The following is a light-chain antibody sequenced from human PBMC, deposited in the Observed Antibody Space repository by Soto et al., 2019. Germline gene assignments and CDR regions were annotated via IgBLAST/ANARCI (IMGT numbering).Light chain of an antibody. CDR1: QRVSNNY. CDR2: GAS. CDR3: QQHGSSPIT. Sequence: EIVLTQSPATLSLSPGESATLSCGASQRVSNNYLAWHQQKPGQTPRLLVYGASNRATGIPDRFSGSGSGTDFTLTISRLEPEDFAVYYCQQHGSSPITFGQGTRLEIK. V-gene: IGKV3-20*01. J-gene: IGKJ5*01.